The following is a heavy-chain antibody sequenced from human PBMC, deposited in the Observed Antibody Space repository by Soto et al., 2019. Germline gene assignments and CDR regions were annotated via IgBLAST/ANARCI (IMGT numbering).Heavy chain of an antibody. CDR3: ARAGGLLLDY. D-gene: IGHD2-15*01. Sequence: GPSLTLSWVASGFTFSSPAMHWVRQAPGKGLEWVAVISYDGSNKYYADSVKGRFTISRDISKNTLYLQMNSLRAEDTAVYYCARAGGLLLDYWGQGT. CDR1: GFTFSSPA. J-gene: IGHJ4*02. V-gene: IGHV3-30-3*01. CDR2: ISYDGSNK.